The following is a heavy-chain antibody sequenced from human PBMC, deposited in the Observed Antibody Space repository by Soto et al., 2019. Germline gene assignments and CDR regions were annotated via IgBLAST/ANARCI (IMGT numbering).Heavy chain of an antibody. Sequence: QLQLQESGPGLVKPWETLSLICTVSGDSISSSNYFWGWIRQPPGKGLEWIGTIFYSGSTYYNPPLKSRVTISEDTSNNQFSLKLTSVTAADTALYYCARRYGWLYFDYWGQGSLVTVSS. CDR2: IFYSGST. J-gene: IGHJ4*02. V-gene: IGHV4-39*01. CDR3: ARRYGWLYFDY. CDR1: GDSISSSNYF. D-gene: IGHD6-19*01.